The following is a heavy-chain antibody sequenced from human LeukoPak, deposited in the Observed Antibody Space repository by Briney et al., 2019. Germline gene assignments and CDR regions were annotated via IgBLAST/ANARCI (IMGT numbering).Heavy chain of an antibody. CDR1: CYTFTSYV. CDR2: ISAYNGNT. V-gene: IGHV1-18*01. J-gene: IGHJ5*02. Sequence: GASVKVSCKASCYTFTSYVISWVRQAPGQGLEWMGWISAYNGNTNYAQKLQGRVTMTTDTSTTTAYMELRSLRSDDTAVYYCARVPYCSGSCLVVWFDPCCQGTLVLVSS. CDR3: ARVPYCSGSCLVVWFDP. D-gene: IGHD3-10*01.